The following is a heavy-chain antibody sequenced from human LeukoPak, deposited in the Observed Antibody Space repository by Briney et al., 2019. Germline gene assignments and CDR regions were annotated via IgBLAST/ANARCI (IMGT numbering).Heavy chain of an antibody. CDR1: GFTFSNAW. CDR3: TTGLYPSDY. CDR2: IKSKTDGGTT. D-gene: IGHD3-16*02. J-gene: IGHJ4*02. Sequence: PGGSLRLSCAASGFTFSNAWMSWGRQAPGKGLECVVRIKSKTDGGTTDYAAPVKGRFTISRDDSKNTLYLQMKSLNTEDTAVYSCTTGLYPSDYWGQGTLVTVSS. V-gene: IGHV3-15*01.